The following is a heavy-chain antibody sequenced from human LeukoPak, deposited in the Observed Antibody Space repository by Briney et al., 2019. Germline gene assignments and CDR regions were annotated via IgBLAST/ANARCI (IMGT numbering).Heavy chain of an antibody. CDR1: GFTFNTYG. Sequence: QTGGSLRLSCAASGFTFNTYGMHWVRQAPGKGLEWVAFIRSDGSNKYYADSVKGRFTISRDNSKNTLFLQMNSLRAEDTAVYYCAKAPSAPYWYFDLWGRGTLVTVSS. CDR2: IRSDGSNK. J-gene: IGHJ2*01. D-gene: IGHD2-2*01. V-gene: IGHV3-30*02. CDR3: AKAPSAPYWYFDL.